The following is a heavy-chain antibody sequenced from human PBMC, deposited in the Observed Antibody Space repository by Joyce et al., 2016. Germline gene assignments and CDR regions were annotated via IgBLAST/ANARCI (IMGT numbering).Heavy chain of an antibody. CDR2: ISAYNGNA. V-gene: IGHV1-18*01. D-gene: IGHD2-2*01. CDR3: ARDIAVVAAATSATYYYGMDV. CDR1: GYTFTSYG. Sequence: QVQLVQSGAEVKKPGASVKVSCKASGYTFTSYGISWVRQAPGQGLEWMGWISAYNGNANYAQNFQGRVTMTTDTSTSTAYMELRSLRSDDTAVYYCARDIAVVAAATSATYYYGMDVWGQGTTVTVSS. J-gene: IGHJ6*02.